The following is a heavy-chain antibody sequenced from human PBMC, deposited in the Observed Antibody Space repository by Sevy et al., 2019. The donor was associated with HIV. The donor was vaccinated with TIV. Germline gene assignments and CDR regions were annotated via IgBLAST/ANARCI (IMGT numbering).Heavy chain of an antibody. J-gene: IGHJ3*02. CDR1: GGSISSYY. D-gene: IGHD3-10*01. CDR2: IYTSGST. CDR3: ARGELRGIIRTYAFDI. Sequence: SETLSLTCTVSGGSISSYYWSWIRQPAGKGLERIGRIYTSGSTNYNPSLKSRVTMSVDTSKNQFSLKLTSVTAADTAVYYCARGELRGIIRTYAFDIWGQGTMVTVSS. V-gene: IGHV4-4*07.